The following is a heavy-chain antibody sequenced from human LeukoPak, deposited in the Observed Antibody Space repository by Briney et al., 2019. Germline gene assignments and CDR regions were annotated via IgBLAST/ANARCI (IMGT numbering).Heavy chain of an antibody. V-gene: IGHV3-21*01. Sequence: GGSLRLSCAASGFTFSSYSMDWVRQAPGKGLEGVSSISSSSTYIYCADSVKGRFTISRDNAKNSLYLQMNSLRAEDTAVYYCARDQGEYGGNSFDYWGQGTLVTVSS. CDR3: ARDQGEYGGNSFDY. J-gene: IGHJ4*02. D-gene: IGHD4-23*01. CDR1: GFTFSSYS. CDR2: ISSSSTYI.